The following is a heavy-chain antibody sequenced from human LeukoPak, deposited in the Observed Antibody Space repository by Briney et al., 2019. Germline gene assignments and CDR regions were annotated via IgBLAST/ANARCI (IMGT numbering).Heavy chain of an antibody. D-gene: IGHD2-15*01. CDR2: MNPNSGNT. CDR1: GSTFTSYD. CDR3: ARVAGGGRYCSGGSCYWGVVGLSY. Sequence: ASVKVSCKASGSTFTSYDINWVRQATGQGLEWMGWMNPNSGNTTYEQKFQGRVTMTRTTSISTAYMELSSLRSEDTAVYYCARVAGGGRYCSGGSCYWGVVGLSYWGQGTLVTVSS. J-gene: IGHJ4*02. V-gene: IGHV1-8*01.